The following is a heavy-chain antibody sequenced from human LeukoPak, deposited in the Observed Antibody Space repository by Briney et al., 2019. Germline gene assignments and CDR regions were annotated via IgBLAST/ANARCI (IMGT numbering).Heavy chain of an antibody. V-gene: IGHV1-2*02. D-gene: IGHD3-22*01. CDR2: INPYSGGT. CDR1: GYTFTRYY. J-gene: IGHJ4*02. CDR3: ATRADDSSGYDGFDD. Sequence: GSVKVSCKASGYTFTRYYMHWVRQAPGQGLEWMGWINPYSGGTTYAQKFQGRVTMTRATSTSTGYMELSSLRSEDTAVYYCATRADDSSGYDGFDDWGQGTLVTVSS.